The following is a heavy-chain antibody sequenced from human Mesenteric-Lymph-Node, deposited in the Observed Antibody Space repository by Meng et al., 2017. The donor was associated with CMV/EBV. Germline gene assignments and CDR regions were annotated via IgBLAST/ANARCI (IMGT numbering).Heavy chain of an antibody. Sequence: GAVSSYAISWVRQAPGQGLEWLGGIIPIFGTANYAQKFQGRVTITADESTSTAYMELSSLRSEDTAVYYCAREPMARGVIIETHFDYWGQGTLVTVSS. CDR3: AREPMARGVIIETHFDY. V-gene: IGHV1-69*01. D-gene: IGHD3-10*01. J-gene: IGHJ4*02. CDR2: IIPIFGTA. CDR1: GAVSSYA.